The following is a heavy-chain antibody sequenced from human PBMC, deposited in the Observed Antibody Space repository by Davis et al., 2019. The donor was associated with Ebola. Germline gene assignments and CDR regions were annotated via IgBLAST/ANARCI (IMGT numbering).Heavy chain of an antibody. J-gene: IGHJ1*01. V-gene: IGHV5-51*01. Sequence: GESLKISCKGSGYSFTSYWIGWVRQMPGKGLEWMGIIYPGDSDTRYSPSFQGQVTISADKSISTAYLQWSSLKASDTAMYYCARFTSARGAKWDFQHWGQGTLVTVSS. CDR2: IYPGDSDT. D-gene: IGHD2-2*01. CDR3: ARFTSARGAKWDFQH. CDR1: GYSFTSYW.